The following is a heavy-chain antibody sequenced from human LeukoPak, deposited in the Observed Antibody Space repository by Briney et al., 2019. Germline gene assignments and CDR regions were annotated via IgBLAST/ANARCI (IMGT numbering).Heavy chain of an antibody. CDR1: GGSISGYY. CDR2: IYASGST. V-gene: IGHV4-4*07. CDR3: ARDRTYYYGSGSLRGAFDI. J-gene: IGHJ3*02. Sequence: SETLSLTCTVSGGSISGYYWSWIRQPAGKGLEWIGRIYASGSTNYNPSLKSRVTMSVDTSKNQFSLKLSSVTAADTAVYYCARDRTYYYGSGSLRGAFDIWGQGTMVTVSS. D-gene: IGHD3-10*01.